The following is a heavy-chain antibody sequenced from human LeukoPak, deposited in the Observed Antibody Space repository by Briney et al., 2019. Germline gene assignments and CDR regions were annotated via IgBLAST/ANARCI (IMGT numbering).Heavy chain of an antibody. CDR2: IYYSGST. J-gene: IGHJ5*02. CDR1: GGSISSSRFY. D-gene: IGHD2-15*01. Sequence: SETLSLTCTVSGGSISSSRFYWGWIRQPPGKGLEWIGNIYYSGSTYYNPSLKSRVTISIDTSKNQFSLKLSSVTAADTAMYYCARHRCSGGSCYPMNWFDPWGQGTLVTVSS. V-gene: IGHV4-39*01. CDR3: ARHRCSGGSCYPMNWFDP.